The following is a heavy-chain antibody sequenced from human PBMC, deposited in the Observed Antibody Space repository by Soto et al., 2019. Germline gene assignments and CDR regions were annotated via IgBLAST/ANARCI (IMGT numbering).Heavy chain of an antibody. CDR1: GGTFSSYT. D-gene: IGHD4-17*01. Sequence: SVKASCKASGGTFSSYTISWVRQAPGQGLEWMGRIIPILGIANYAQKFQGRVTITADKSISTAYMELSSLRSEDTAVYYCARTLYGDNVDYWGQGTLVTVSS. CDR2: IIPILGIA. V-gene: IGHV1-69*02. CDR3: ARTLYGDNVDY. J-gene: IGHJ4*02.